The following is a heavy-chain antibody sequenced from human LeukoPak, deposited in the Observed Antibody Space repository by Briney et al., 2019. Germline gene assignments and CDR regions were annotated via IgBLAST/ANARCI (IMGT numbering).Heavy chain of an antibody. J-gene: IGHJ3*02. CDR2: TYYRSKWYD. D-gene: IGHD6-19*01. CDR3: AREAGSTGPVGAFDI. Sequence: SQTLSLTCAISGDGVSSNNAAWNWIRQSPSRGLEWLGKTYYRSKWYDDYAVSVKSRITINPDTSKNQSTLKMNSVTPEDTAVYYCAREAGSTGPVGAFDIWGQGTRVTVSS. CDR1: GDGVSSNNAA. V-gene: IGHV6-1*01.